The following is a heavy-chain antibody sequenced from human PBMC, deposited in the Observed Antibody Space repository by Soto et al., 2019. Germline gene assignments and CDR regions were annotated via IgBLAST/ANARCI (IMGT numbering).Heavy chain of an antibody. J-gene: IGHJ6*02. CDR2: IDPSDSYT. D-gene: IGHD3-3*02. Sequence: GESLKISCKGSGYSFTSYWISWVRQMPGKGLEWMGRIDPSDSYTNYSPSFQGHVTISADKSISTAYLQWSSLKASDTAMYYCASRGAISSPYYYYYGMDVWGQGTTVTVS. V-gene: IGHV5-10-1*01. CDR3: ASRGAISSPYYYYYGMDV. CDR1: GYSFTSYW.